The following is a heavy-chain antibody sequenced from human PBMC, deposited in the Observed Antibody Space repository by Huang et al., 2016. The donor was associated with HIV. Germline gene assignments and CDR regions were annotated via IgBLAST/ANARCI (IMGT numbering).Heavy chain of an antibody. Sequence: QVQLQQWGAGLLKPSEPLPLTCAVCGVLFSGDAWNGIRQPQGKGLEWIGEINHSGNTNDNPPLKSRVTISVDTSKNQFSLKLNSVTAADTAVYYCARGTAAAHSDYWGQGTLVTV. V-gene: IGHV4-34*01. CDR3: ARGTAAAHSDY. CDR1: GVLFSGDA. D-gene: IGHD6-13*01. CDR2: INHSGNT. J-gene: IGHJ4*02.